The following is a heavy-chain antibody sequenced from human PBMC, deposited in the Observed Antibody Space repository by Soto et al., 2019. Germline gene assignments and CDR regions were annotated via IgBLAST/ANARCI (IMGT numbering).Heavy chain of an antibody. CDR3: ARDLGGWTDY. CDR2: INVGNGNR. J-gene: IGHJ4*02. D-gene: IGHD6-19*01. V-gene: IGHV1-3*01. Sequence: ASVKVSCKASGYTFTSYGVQWVRQAPGQRLEWVGWINVGNGNRKYSQKFQGRVTITRDTSASTAYMELSSLRSEDTAVYYCARDLGGWTDYWGQGTLVTVS. CDR1: GYTFTSYG.